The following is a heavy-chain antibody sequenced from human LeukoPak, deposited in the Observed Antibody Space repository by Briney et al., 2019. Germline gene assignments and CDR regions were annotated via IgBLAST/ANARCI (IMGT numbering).Heavy chain of an antibody. CDR1: GYSFTSYW. CDR3: VRVYSDIFTGDAFDI. V-gene: IGHV5-51*01. Sequence: GEYPKIPSKGSGYSFTSYWICWVRQMPGKGLEWMGIIYPGDSDTRYSPSSQGQVTISADKSISTAYLQWSSLNASDTAMYYCVRVYSDIFTGDAFDIWGQGTMVTV. J-gene: IGHJ3*02. D-gene: IGHD3-9*01. CDR2: IYPGDSDT.